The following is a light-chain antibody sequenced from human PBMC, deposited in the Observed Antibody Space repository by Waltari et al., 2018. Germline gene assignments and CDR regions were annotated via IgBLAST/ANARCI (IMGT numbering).Light chain of an antibody. CDR1: SSAY. CDR2: EVS. Sequence: QSALTQPPSASGSPGQSVTIPRTGTSSAYVSWFQHHPGKAPKLMIYEVSKRPSGVPDRFSGSKSGNTASLTVSGLQADDEAHYYCSSYADNTLVFGGGTKLTVL. J-gene: IGLJ3*02. CDR3: SSYADNTLV. V-gene: IGLV2-8*01.